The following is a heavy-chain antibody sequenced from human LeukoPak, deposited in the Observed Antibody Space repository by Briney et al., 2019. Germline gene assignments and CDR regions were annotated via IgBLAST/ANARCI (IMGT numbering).Heavy chain of an antibody. Sequence: SETLSLTCAVYGGSFSGYYWSWIRQPPGKGLEWIGEINHSGSTNYNPSLKSRVTISVDTSKNQFSLKLSSVTAADTAVYYCARSRWLVHYYYYGMDVWGQGTTVTVS. J-gene: IGHJ6*02. CDR2: INHSGST. CDR1: GGSFSGYY. CDR3: ARSRWLVHYYYYGMDV. V-gene: IGHV4-34*01. D-gene: IGHD6-19*01.